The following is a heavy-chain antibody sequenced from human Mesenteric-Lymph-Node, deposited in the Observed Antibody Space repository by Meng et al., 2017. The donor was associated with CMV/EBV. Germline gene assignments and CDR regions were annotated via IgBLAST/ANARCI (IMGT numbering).Heavy chain of an antibody. J-gene: IGHJ4*02. D-gene: IGHD6-13*01. Sequence: GESLKISCAASGLSFSNYGMHWVRQAPGKGLEWVAVIWYDGSNQNYAASVKGRFTISRDNSRNTLYLQMNSLRAEDTAVYYCAKDPTSSSWYSYFYWGQGTLVTVSS. CDR1: GLSFSNYG. CDR3: AKDPTSSSWYSYFY. CDR2: IWYDGSNQ. V-gene: IGHV3-33*06.